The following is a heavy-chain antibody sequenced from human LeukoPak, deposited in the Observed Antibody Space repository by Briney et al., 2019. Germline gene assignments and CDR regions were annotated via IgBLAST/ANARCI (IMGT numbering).Heavy chain of an antibody. J-gene: IGHJ3*02. CDR1: GGSISGYY. Sequence: SETLSLTCTVSGGSISGYYGSWLRQPPGKGLEWIGYIYYSGSTNYNPSLKSRVTISVDTSKNQFSLKLSSVTAADTAVYYCARESTRITIFGVVIPDAFDIWGQGTMVTVSS. V-gene: IGHV4-59*01. CDR2: IYYSGST. CDR3: ARESTRITIFGVVIPDAFDI. D-gene: IGHD3-3*01.